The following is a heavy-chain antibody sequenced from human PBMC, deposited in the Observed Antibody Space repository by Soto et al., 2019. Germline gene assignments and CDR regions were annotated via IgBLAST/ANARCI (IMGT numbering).Heavy chain of an antibody. CDR3: ATGTPNYGMDV. D-gene: IGHD1-7*01. Sequence: SVKVSCKSSGGTFSSHSINWVRQAPGQGLEWMGGIIPIFGTANYAQKFQGRVTITADKSTSTAYMELSSLRSEDTAVYYCATGTPNYGMDVWGQGTTVTVSS. V-gene: IGHV1-69*06. J-gene: IGHJ6*02. CDR2: IIPIFGTA. CDR1: GGTFSSHS.